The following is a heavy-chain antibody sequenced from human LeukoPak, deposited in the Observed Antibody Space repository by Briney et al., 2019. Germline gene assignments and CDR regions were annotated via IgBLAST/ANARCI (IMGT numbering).Heavy chain of an antibody. CDR3: ARGIAVATYFDY. Sequence: ASVKVSCKASGYTFTSYDINWVRQATGQGLEWMGWMNPNSGNTGYAQKFQGRVTMTRNTSISTAYMELSSLRSDDTAVYYCARGIAVATYFDYWGQGTLVTVSS. V-gene: IGHV1-8*01. J-gene: IGHJ4*02. D-gene: IGHD6-19*01. CDR2: MNPNSGNT. CDR1: GYTFTSYD.